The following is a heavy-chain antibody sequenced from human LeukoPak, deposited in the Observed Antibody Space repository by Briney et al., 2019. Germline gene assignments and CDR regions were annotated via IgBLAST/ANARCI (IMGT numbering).Heavy chain of an antibody. V-gene: IGHV4-30-2*01. J-gene: IGHJ5*02. Sequence: SETLSLTCAVSGGSISSGGYSWSWIRQPPGKGLEWIGYIYHSGSTYYNPSLKSRVTVSVDRSKNQFSLKLSSVTAADTAVYYCARASYYDSTSRFDPWGQGTLVTVSS. CDR3: ARASYYDSTSRFDP. D-gene: IGHD3-22*01. CDR2: IYHSGST. CDR1: GGSISSGGYS.